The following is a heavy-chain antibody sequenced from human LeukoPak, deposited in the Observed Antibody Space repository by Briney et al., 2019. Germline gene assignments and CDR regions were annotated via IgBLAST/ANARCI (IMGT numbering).Heavy chain of an antibody. D-gene: IGHD3-3*01. Sequence: GRSLRLSCAASGFTFSSYSMNWVRQAPGKGLEWVSSISSSSSYIYYADSVKGRFTISRDNAKNSLYLQMNSLRAEDTAVYYCARGFDVLRFLEWLGNYYMDVWGKGTTVTVSS. CDR2: ISSSSSYI. J-gene: IGHJ6*03. CDR3: ARGFDVLRFLEWLGNYYMDV. V-gene: IGHV3-21*01. CDR1: GFTFSSYS.